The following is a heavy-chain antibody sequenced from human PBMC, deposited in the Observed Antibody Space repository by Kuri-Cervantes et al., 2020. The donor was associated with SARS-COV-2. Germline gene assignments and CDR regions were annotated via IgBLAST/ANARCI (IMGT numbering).Heavy chain of an antibody. V-gene: IGHV3-48*04. D-gene: IGHD5-18*01. CDR1: GFTFSSYS. CDR3: AKTKGVDTAMDCIDY. Sequence: GESLKISCAASGFTFSSYSMNWVRQAPGKGLEWVSYISSSSSTIYYADSVKGRFTISRDNAKNSLYLQMNSLRAEDTAVYYCAKTKGVDTAMDCIDYWAREPWSPSPQ. J-gene: IGHJ4*02. CDR2: ISSSSSTI.